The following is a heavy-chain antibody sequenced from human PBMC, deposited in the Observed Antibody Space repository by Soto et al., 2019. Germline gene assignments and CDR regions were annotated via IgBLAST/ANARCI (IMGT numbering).Heavy chain of an antibody. Sequence: LRLSCAVSGFTFSSYWMHGVRQFPGKGLTWVSRISDDGSTATYADSVKGRFIISRDNTKNTLYLEMNTLRADDSGLYYCARGPRVSSTGTGAHWGRGTMVTGSS. J-gene: IGHJ4*02. V-gene: IGHV3-74*01. CDR3: ARGPRVSSTGTGAH. D-gene: IGHD1-1*01. CDR2: ISDDGSTA. CDR1: GFTFSSYW.